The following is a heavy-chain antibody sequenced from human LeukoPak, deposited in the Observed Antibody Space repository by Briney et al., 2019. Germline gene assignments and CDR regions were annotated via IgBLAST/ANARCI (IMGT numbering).Heavy chain of an antibody. CDR1: GGTFSSFA. Sequence: ASVKVSFKSSGGTFSSFAISWVRQAPGQGLEWMGMIIPIFGTANYAQKFQGRVTITTDESTSTAYMELSSLRSEDTAVYYCARGSGYSTYHVDRYYFDYWGQGTLVTVSS. CDR3: ARGSGYSTYHVDRYYFDY. V-gene: IGHV1-69*05. J-gene: IGHJ4*02. D-gene: IGHD6-13*01. CDR2: IIPIFGTA.